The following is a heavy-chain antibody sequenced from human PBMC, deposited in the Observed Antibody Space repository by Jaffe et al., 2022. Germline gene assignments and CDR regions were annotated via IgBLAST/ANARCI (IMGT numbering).Heavy chain of an antibody. CDR1: GYTFTSYG. CDR2: ISAYNGNT. V-gene: IGHV1-18*01. J-gene: IGHJ6*03. Sequence: QVQLVQSGAEVKKPGASVKVSCKASGYTFTSYGISWVRQAPGQGLEWMGWISAYNGNTNYAQKLQGRVTMTTDTSTSTAYMELRSLRSDDTAVYYCARDAITIFGVVKNYYYMDVWGKGTTVTVSS. CDR3: ARDAITIFGVVKNYYYMDV. D-gene: IGHD3-3*01.